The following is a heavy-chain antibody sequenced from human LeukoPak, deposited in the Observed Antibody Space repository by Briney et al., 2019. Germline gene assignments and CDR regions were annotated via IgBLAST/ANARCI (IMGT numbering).Heavy chain of an antibody. CDR1: GDSISNSRYS. V-gene: IGHV4-39*01. D-gene: IGHD6-19*01. J-gene: IGHJ4*02. CDR2: TSYSGST. Sequence: SETLSLTCTVSGDSISNSRYSWGWIRQPPGKGLEWIGTTSYSGSTYYNPSLKSRVTMPVDTSKNQFSLQLNSVTPEDTAVYYCARGAVAGPFDYWGQGTLVTVSS. CDR3: ARGAVAGPFDY.